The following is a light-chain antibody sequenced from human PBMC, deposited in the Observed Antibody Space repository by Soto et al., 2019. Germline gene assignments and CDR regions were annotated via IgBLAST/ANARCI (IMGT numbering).Light chain of an antibody. CDR2: DAS. CDR1: QSISSW. V-gene: IGKV1-5*01. J-gene: IGKJ1*01. Sequence: DIQMTQSPSTLSASVGDRVTITCRASQSISSWLAWYQQKPGKAPKLLIYDASSLGSGVPSRFSGSGSGTEFTLTTSSLQPPDFATSYCQQYNSYSRTFGQGTKVDIK. CDR3: QQYNSYSRT.